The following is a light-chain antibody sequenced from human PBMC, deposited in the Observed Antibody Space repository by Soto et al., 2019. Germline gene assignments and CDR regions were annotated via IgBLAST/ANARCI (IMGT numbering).Light chain of an antibody. CDR3: QPYYSYPLT. J-gene: IGKJ1*01. Sequence: AIRMTQSPSSLSASTGDRVTITCRASQGISSYLAWYQQKPGKAPKLLICAASTLQSGVPSRFSGSGSGTDFTLTISCLQSEDFATYYCQPYYSYPLTFGQGTKVEIK. CDR1: QGISSY. V-gene: IGKV1-8*01. CDR2: AAS.